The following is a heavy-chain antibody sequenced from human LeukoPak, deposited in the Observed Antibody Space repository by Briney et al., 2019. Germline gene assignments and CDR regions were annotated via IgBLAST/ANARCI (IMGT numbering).Heavy chain of an antibody. CDR3: ARVRVAARPRYYFDY. CDR1: GYTFTSYG. CDR2: INTYNGNT. V-gene: IGHV1-18*01. J-gene: IGHJ4*02. Sequence: ASVKVSCKASGYTFTSYGISWVRQAPGQGLERMGWINTYNGNTNYAQKLQGRVTMTTNTSTSTAYMELKSLRSEDTAVYYCARVRVAARPRYYFDYWGQGTLVTVSS. D-gene: IGHD6-6*01.